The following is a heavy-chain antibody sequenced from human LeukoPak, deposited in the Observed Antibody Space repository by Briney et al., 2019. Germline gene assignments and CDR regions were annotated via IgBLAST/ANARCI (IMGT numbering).Heavy chain of an antibody. V-gene: IGHV3-23*01. D-gene: IGHD6-13*01. J-gene: IGHJ4*02. Sequence: GGSLRLSCAASGSTFSTYAMSWVRQAPGKGLEWVSSISGRGNNTYYADSVKGRFTISRDNSKNTLHLQVNSLRAEDTAIYYCPRAYSSSWYDYWGQGTLVTVSS. CDR3: PRAYSSSWYDY. CDR2: ISGRGNNT. CDR1: GSTFSTYA.